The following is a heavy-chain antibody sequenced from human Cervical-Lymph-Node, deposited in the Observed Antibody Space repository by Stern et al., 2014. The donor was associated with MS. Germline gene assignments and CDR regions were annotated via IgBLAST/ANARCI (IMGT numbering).Heavy chain of an antibody. CDR2: LIPFYGAT. CDR3: ALRRSYYVF. CDR1: GDTFSNYA. V-gene: IGHV1-69*01. J-gene: IGHJ4*02. D-gene: IGHD4-11*01. Sequence: QLAQSGSEVKKPGSSVKVSCKPSGDTFSNYALSWVRQAPGQGLAWVGGLIPFYGATRYGRKFQGRVTIAPEESTGTAFMELTNLTSDDTAIYYCALRRSYYVFWGQGTLITVSS.